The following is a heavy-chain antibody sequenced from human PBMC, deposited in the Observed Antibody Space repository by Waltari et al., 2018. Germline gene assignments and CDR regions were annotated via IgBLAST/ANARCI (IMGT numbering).Heavy chain of an antibody. CDR1: GGSISGSSHD. V-gene: IGHV4-39*01. J-gene: IGHJ4*02. CDR3: ARRGDCGNDCYTFDY. Sequence: QLQLQESGPGLVKPSETLSLTCTVSGGSISGSSHDWGWIRQPPGKGLEWFGNIYYSGTTYYNPSRKSRVIRSVDTSKNQFSLKLSSVTAADTAVYYCARRGDCGNDCYTFDYWGQGTLVTVSS. CDR2: IYYSGTT. D-gene: IGHD2-21*01.